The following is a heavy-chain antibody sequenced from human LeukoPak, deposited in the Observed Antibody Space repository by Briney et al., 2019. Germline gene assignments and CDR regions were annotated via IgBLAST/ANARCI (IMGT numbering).Heavy chain of an antibody. CDR1: GGTFSSYA. J-gene: IGHJ2*01. CDR2: FDPEDGET. D-gene: IGHD2-15*01. Sequence: GASVKVSCKASGGTFSSYAISGVRQAPGQGLEWMGGFDPEDGETIYAQKFQGRVTMTEDTSADTAYMELSSLRSEDTAVYYCATDSGGGSYPGRYFDLWGRGTLVTVSS. CDR3: ATDSGGGSYPGRYFDL. V-gene: IGHV1-24*01.